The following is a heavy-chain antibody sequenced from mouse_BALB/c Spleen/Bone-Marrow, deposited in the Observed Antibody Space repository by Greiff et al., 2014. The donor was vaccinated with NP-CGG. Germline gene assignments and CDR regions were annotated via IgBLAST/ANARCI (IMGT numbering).Heavy chain of an antibody. CDR3: ARRGTGVDY. CDR1: GYTFTNYW. Sequence: QVQLQQSGAELVRPGTSVKISCKASGYTFTNYWLGWVKRRPGHGLEWIGDIYPGGGYTNYNEEFKGKATLTAGTSSSTAYMQLSSLTSEDSAVYFCARRGTGVDYWGQGTTLTVSS. D-gene: IGHD4-1*01. V-gene: IGHV1-63*02. CDR2: IYPGGGYT. J-gene: IGHJ2*01.